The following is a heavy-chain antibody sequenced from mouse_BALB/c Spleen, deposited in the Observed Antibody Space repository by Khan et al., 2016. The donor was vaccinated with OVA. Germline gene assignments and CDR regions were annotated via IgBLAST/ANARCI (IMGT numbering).Heavy chain of an antibody. CDR1: GFTFNTNA. Sequence: EVQLVETGGGLVRPKGSLKLSCAAAGFTFNTNAMTWVRQAPGKGLEWLARIRTKSNNYTTYYADSVKDRFTISRDDSQSMFYLQMNNLKSEDTAIYYCVREGWGYWGRGTSVTVSS. D-gene: IGHD1-1*02. J-gene: IGHJ4*01. V-gene: IGHV10S3*01. CDR3: VREGWGY. CDR2: IRTKSNNYTT.